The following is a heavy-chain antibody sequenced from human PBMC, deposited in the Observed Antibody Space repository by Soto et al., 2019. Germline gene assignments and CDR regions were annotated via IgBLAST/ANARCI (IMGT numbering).Heavy chain of an antibody. V-gene: IGHV1-3*01. CDR2: INAGNGNT. CDR3: ARDQVYYCSGGSCYYYYYMDV. D-gene: IGHD2-15*01. CDR1: GYTFTSYA. J-gene: IGHJ6*03. Sequence: ASVKVSCKASGYTFTSYAMHWVRQAPGQRLEWMGWINAGNGNTKYSQKIQGRVTITRDTSASTAYMELSSLRSEDTAVYYCARDQVYYCSGGSCYYYYYMDVWGKGTTVTVSS.